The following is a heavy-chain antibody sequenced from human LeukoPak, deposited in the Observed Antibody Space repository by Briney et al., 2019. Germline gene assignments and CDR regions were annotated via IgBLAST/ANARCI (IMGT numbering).Heavy chain of an antibody. J-gene: IGHJ4*02. CDR3: ARVPGGRQLFDY. CDR2: IYYSGST. Sequence: SETLSLTCTVSGGSISNYYWSWIRQPPGKGLEWIAYIYYSGSTNYNLSLKSRVTISVDTSKNQFSLKLNSVTAADTAVYYCARVPGGRQLFDYWGQGTLVTVSS. CDR1: GGSISNYY. V-gene: IGHV4-59*01. D-gene: IGHD3-16*01.